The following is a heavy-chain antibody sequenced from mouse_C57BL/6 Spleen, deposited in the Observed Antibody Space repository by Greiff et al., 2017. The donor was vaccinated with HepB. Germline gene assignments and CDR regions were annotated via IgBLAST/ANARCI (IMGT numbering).Heavy chain of an antibody. CDR3: ARSDSSGPGWFAY. V-gene: IGHV1-64*01. J-gene: IGHJ3*01. Sequence: QVQLQQPGAELVKPGASVKLSCKASGYTFTSYWMHWVKQRPGQGLEWIGLIHPNSGSTNYNEKFKSMATLTVDKSSSTAYMPLSSLTSEDSAVYYCARSDSSGPGWFAYWGQGTLVTVSA. D-gene: IGHD3-2*02. CDR2: IHPNSGST. CDR1: GYTFTSYW.